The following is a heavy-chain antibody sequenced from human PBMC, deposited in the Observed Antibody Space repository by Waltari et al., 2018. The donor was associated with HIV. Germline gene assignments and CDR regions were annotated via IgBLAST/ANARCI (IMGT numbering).Heavy chain of an antibody. CDR3: AKDDSTGSSGYYPFHY. J-gene: IGHJ4*02. CDR2: ISGSGGST. V-gene: IGHV3-23*04. CDR1: GFTFTNYA. Sequence: EVQLVESGGGLVQPGGSLRLSCAAPGFTFTNYAINGVRQAPGKGLELVSAISGSGGSTYYADSVKGRFTISRDNSKNTLYLQMDSLRAEDTAVYYCAKDDSTGSSGYYPFHYWGQGTLITVSS. D-gene: IGHD3-22*01.